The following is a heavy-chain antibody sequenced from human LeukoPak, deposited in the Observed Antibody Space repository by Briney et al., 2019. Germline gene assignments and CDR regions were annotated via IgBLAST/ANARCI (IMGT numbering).Heavy chain of an antibody. CDR2: ISGSGEAI. CDR1: GFSFTTHN. Sequence: GGSLRLSCAASGFSFTTHNMNWVRQAPGKGLEWTSYISGSGEAIFYADSVQGRFTISRDNAKNSIYLQMNTLRAEDTAVYYYARTYGSGSLDYGGQGTLVTVSS. V-gene: IGHV3-48*01. CDR3: ARTYGSGSLDY. D-gene: IGHD2-15*01. J-gene: IGHJ4*02.